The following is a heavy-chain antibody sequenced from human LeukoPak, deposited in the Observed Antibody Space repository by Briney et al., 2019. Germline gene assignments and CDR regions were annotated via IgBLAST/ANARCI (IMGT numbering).Heavy chain of an antibody. CDR3: VKMAEWFDP. D-gene: IGHD5-24*01. CDR1: GDSVSSGSYF. J-gene: IGHJ5*02. CDR2: ISYSGST. V-gene: IGHV4-61*01. Sequence: SETLSLTCTVSGDSVSSGSYFWSWIRQLPGRGLEWIGYISYSGSTSYNSSLKSRVTISVDTSKNQSSLKLSSMTAADTAVYFCVKMAEWFDPWGQGTLVTVSS.